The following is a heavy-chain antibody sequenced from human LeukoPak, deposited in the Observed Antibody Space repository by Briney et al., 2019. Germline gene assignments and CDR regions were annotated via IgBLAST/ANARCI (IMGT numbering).Heavy chain of an antibody. CDR1: GFTFSSYS. CDR2: ISSSSSYI. V-gene: IGHV3-21*01. J-gene: IGHJ4*02. Sequence: GSLRLSCAASGFTFSSYSMNWVRQAPGKGLEWVSSISSSSSYIYYADSVKGRFTISRDNAKNSLYLQMNSLRAEDTAVYYCASGYPNTAMARFDYWGQGTLVTVSS. D-gene: IGHD5-18*01. CDR3: ASGYPNTAMARFDY.